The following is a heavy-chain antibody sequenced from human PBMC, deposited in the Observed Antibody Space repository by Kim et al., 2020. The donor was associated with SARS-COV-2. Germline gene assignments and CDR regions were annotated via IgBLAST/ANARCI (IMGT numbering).Heavy chain of an antibody. J-gene: IGHJ4*02. D-gene: IGHD3-10*01. CDR3: ARATLGSGSYDY. V-gene: IGHV3-53*01. Sequence: YYADSVKGRFTISRDNSKNTLYLQMNSLRAEDTAVYYCARATLGSGSYDYWGQGTLVTVSS.